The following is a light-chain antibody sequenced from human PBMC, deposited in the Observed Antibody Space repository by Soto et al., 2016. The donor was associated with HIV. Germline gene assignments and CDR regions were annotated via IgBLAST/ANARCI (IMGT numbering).Light chain of an antibody. CDR1: KLGNKY. J-gene: IGLJ2*01. Sequence: SYELTQPPSVSVSPGQTASITCSGDKLGNKYACWYQQKPGQSPVLVIFQDTKRPSGIPERFSGSNSRNTATLTISETQAMDEADYYCQAWDTSTVIFGGGTKLTVL. CDR3: QAWDTSTVI. V-gene: IGLV3-1*01. CDR2: QDT.